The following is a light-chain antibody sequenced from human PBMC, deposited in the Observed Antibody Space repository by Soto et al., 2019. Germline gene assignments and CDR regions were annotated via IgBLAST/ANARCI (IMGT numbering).Light chain of an antibody. CDR1: ESLLHRNGNTY. CDR3: VQATHFPWT. Sequence: EIVLTQAPLSSPVTLGQPASISCTSSESLLHRNGNTYLSWLHQRPGQPPRLLIYHVSSRSSGIPDRFSGSGGGRHFTLRISRVEAEDVGVYYCVQATHFPWTFGQGTRVEV. V-gene: IGKV2-24*01. J-gene: IGKJ1*01. CDR2: HVS.